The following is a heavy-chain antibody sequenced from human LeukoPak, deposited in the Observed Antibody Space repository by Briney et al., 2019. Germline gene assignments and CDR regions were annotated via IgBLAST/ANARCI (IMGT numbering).Heavy chain of an antibody. D-gene: IGHD3-3*01. Sequence: PGGSLRLSCAASGFTFSSYSMNWVRQAPGKGLEWVSSISSSSSYIYYADSVKGRFTISRDNAKNSLYLQMNSLRAEDTAVYYCASPPTDDFWRRSYYMDVWGKGTTVTVSS. CDR1: GFTFSSYS. V-gene: IGHV3-21*01. CDR2: ISSSSSYI. CDR3: ASPPTDDFWRRSYYMDV. J-gene: IGHJ6*03.